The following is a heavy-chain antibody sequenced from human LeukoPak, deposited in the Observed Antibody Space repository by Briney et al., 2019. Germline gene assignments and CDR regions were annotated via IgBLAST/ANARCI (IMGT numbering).Heavy chain of an antibody. D-gene: IGHD3-3*01. CDR3: ASSLYDFWSGMINWFGP. CDR2: INHSGST. CDR1: GGSFSGYY. V-gene: IGHV4-34*01. J-gene: IGHJ5*02. Sequence: SETLSLTCAVYGGSFSGYYWSWIRQPPGKGLEWIGEINHSGSTNYNPSLKSRVTISVDTSKNQFSLKLSSVTAADTAVYYCASSLYDFWSGMINWFGPWGQGTLVTVSS.